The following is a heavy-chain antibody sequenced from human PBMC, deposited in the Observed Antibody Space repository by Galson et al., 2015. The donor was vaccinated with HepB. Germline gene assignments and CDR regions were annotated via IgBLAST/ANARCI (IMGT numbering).Heavy chain of an antibody. CDR3: AKTYGDYGSFRPRYYFDY. Sequence: SETLSLTCTVSGGSISIYYWTWIRQPPGEGLEWIGYVSYSGSTNYNPSLKTRVTISGDMAKNQFSLKLRSVTAADTAVYYCAKTYGDYGSFRPRYYFDYWGQGTLVTVSS. D-gene: IGHD4-17*01. V-gene: IGHV4-59*01. J-gene: IGHJ4*02. CDR2: VSYSGST. CDR1: GGSISIYY.